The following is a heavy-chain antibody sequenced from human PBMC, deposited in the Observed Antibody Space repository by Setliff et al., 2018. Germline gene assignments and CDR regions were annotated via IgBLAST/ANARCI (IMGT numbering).Heavy chain of an antibody. CDR2: INTNTGNP. V-gene: IGHV7-4-1*02. Sequence: ASVKVSCKASGYTFTTYAMGWMRQAPGQRLEWMGWINTNTGNPSYAQGFTGRFVFSLDTSVNTAFVQISSLKAEDTAVYYCARDGGNGVDYWGQGTLVTVSS. CDR3: ARDGGNGVDY. CDR1: GYTFTTYA. J-gene: IGHJ4*02. D-gene: IGHD4-4*01.